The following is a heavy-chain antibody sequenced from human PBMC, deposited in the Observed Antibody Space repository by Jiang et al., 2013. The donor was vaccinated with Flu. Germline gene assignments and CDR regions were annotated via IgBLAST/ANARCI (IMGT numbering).Heavy chain of an antibody. CDR1: GFNFSVYA. D-gene: IGHD3-10*01. V-gene: IGHV3-23*04. J-gene: IGHJ4*02. CDR3: AKVPDWRAHVVRGVTFDF. CDR2: ISTRGDST. Sequence: VQLVESGGGLVQPGGSLRLSCAASGFNFSVYAMSWVRQAPGEGLDWVSAISTRGDSTYYADSVKGRFVISRDNSKNTLFLQTDSLRAEDTAVYYCAKVPDWRAHVVRGVTFDFWGQGTLVTVSS.